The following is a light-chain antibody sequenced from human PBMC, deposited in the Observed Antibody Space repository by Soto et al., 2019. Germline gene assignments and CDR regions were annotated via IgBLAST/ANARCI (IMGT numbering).Light chain of an antibody. Sequence: DIQMTQSPSALSASVGDRVTITCRASQDIRNYLAWFQQIPGKATKSLIRAASTLQSGVPSKFSGSGSGTDFTLSFSSLEHEDFATYYCQQYNSYQLTFGGGTKVEIK. V-gene: IGKV1-16*02. J-gene: IGKJ4*01. CDR3: QQYNSYQLT. CDR2: AAS. CDR1: QDIRNY.